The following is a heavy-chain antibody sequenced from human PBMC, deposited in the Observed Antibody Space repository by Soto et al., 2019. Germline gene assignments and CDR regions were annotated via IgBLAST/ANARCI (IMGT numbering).Heavy chain of an antibody. D-gene: IGHD2-15*01. V-gene: IGHV2-5*02. Sequence: QITLKESGPTLVKPTQTLTLTCTLSGFSLSTSGVGVGWIRQPPGKALEWLALIYWDEDKRYSPSLKRRLTITKDTSTNEVVLTMTNMDPVDTGTYYCAHKGGRGAGMDVWGQGATVTVSS. CDR3: AHKGGRGAGMDV. CDR1: GFSLSTSGVG. CDR2: IYWDEDK. J-gene: IGHJ6*02.